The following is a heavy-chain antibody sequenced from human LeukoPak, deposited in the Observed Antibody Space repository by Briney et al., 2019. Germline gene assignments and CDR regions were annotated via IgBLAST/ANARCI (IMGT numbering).Heavy chain of an antibody. V-gene: IGHV4-59*02. CDR2: IYYRGNT. D-gene: IGHD3-22*01. CDR1: GDSVSIYY. J-gene: IGHJ4*02. CDR3: ARARGDYYDSSGYYSAFDY. Sequence: SETPSLTCTVSGDSVSIYYWSWIRQPPGKGLEWIGYIYYRGNTNYNPSLKSRVTMAVDTSKNQFSLKVSSVAAADTAVYYCARARGDYYDSSGYYSAFDYWGQGTLVTVSS.